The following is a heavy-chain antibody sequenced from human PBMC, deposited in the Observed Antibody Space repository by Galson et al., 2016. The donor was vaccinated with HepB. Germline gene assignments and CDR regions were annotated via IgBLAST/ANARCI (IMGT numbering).Heavy chain of an antibody. D-gene: IGHD3-10*01. V-gene: IGHV1-8*01. Sequence: SVKVSCKAYGYTFGSYDINWVRQAAGQGCEWMGWMSPNRGNTGYAQKFQGRVIMTRDTSLNTAYMELNTLRSEDTAVYYCVRGEGVLDGHWGQGTLVTVSS. CDR3: VRGEGVLDGH. CDR1: GYTFGSYD. J-gene: IGHJ4*02. CDR2: MSPNRGNT.